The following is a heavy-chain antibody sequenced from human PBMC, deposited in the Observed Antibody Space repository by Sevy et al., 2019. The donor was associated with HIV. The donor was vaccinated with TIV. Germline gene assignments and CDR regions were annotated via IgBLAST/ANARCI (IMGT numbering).Heavy chain of an antibody. J-gene: IGHJ3*02. CDR2: INPNDGST. CDR1: GYTFTSYY. Sequence: ASVKVSCKASGYTFTSYYMHWVRQAPGQGLEWMGIINPNDGSTSYAQKFQGRVTMTRDTSTSTVYMELSSLRSEDTAVYYCARDQTVIGSNWYGAFDIWGQGTMVTVSS. D-gene: IGHD6-13*01. V-gene: IGHV1-46*01. CDR3: ARDQTVIGSNWYGAFDI.